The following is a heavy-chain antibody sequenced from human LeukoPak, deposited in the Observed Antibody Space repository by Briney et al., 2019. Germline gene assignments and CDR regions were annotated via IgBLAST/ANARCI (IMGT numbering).Heavy chain of an antibody. CDR1: GFTFGDYA. D-gene: IGHD3-10*01. CDR3: NVLLWFGELENWFDP. CDR2: IRSKAYGGTT. V-gene: IGHV3-49*04. J-gene: IGHJ5*02. Sequence: GGSLRLSCTASGFTFGDYAMSWVRQAPGKGLEWAGFIRSKAYGGTTEYAASVKGRFTISRDDSKSIAYLQMNSLKTEDTAVYYCNVLLWFGELENWFDPWGQGTLVTVSS.